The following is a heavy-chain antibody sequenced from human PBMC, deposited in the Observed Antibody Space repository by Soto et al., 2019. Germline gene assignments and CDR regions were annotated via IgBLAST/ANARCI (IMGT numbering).Heavy chain of an antibody. CDR2: INTGNGKT. D-gene: IGHD3-3*01. J-gene: IGHJ6*02. CDR3: ARELFLSTAGAGRYHIDFCAMDI. CDR1: GYSFTTSP. Sequence: QVYLVQSGAEVKQPGASVKISCEAFGYSFTTSPMHWVRQAPGQALEWMVSINTGNGKTNYSAKFQGRVTFTRGTNATSTYLEVYTLRSEDTAVYFCARELFLSTAGAGRYHIDFCAMDIWGLGTPVTVSS. V-gene: IGHV1-3*04.